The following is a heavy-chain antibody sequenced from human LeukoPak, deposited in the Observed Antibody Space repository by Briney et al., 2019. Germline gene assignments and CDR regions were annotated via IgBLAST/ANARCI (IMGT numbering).Heavy chain of an antibody. CDR1: GYTFTNFG. Sequence: ASVKVSCKTSGYTFTNFGISWVPQAPGQGLEWMGWISGYNDNPNYAQNLHDRVTMTTDTSTSTAYMELRSLRSDDTAVYYCARDDSVAWGQGTLVTVSS. V-gene: IGHV1-18*01. CDR2: ISGYNDNP. J-gene: IGHJ5*02. CDR3: ARDDSVA. D-gene: IGHD3-16*01.